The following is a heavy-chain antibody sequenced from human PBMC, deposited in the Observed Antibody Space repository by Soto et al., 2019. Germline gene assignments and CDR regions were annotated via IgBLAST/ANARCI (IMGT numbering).Heavy chain of an antibody. CDR1: EFTFTHYW. D-gene: IGHD3-9*01. CDR3: AKEPLDFMDV. CDR2: ISSDGTTT. J-gene: IGHJ6*02. Sequence: GGSLRLSCAASEFTFTHYWMHWVRQAPGKGLVWVSRISSDGTTTNYADSVKGRFTISRDNAKNTLYLQMTSLRVEDTAVYYCAKEPLDFMDVWGQGTTVTVSS. V-gene: IGHV3-74*01.